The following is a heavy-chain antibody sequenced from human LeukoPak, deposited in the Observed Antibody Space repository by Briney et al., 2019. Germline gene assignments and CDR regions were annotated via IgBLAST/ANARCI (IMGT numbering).Heavy chain of an antibody. V-gene: IGHV1-8*01. CDR3: AREGYSSSWYTFADHFGRPNWFDP. CDR1: GYTFTSYD. CDR2: MNPNSGNT. J-gene: IGHJ5*02. Sequence: ASVKVSCKASGYTFTSYDINWVRQATGQGLEWMGWMNPNSGNTGYAQKFQGRVTMTRNTSISTAYMELSSLRSEDTAVYYCAREGYSSSWYTFADHFGRPNWFDPWGQGTLVTVSS. D-gene: IGHD6-13*01.